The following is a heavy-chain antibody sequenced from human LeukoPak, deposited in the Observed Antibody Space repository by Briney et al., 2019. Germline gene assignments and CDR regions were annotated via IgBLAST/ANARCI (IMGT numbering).Heavy chain of an antibody. D-gene: IGHD6-19*01. CDR2: IKQDGSEK. Sequence: GGSPRLSCAASGFTSSSYWMSWVRQAPGKGLEWVANIKQDGSEKYYVDSVKGRFTISRDNAKNSLYLQMNSLRAEDTAVYYCARDRGSSGWYGFDSWGQGTLVTVSS. CDR3: ARDRGSSGWYGFDS. V-gene: IGHV3-7*01. J-gene: IGHJ4*02. CDR1: GFTSSSYW.